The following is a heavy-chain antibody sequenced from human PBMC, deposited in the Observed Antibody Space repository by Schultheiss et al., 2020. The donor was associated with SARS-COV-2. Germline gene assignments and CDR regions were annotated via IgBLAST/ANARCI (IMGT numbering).Heavy chain of an antibody. CDR3: ARDTPYCGGDCPLYYYYYGMDV. V-gene: IGHV3-53*05. Sequence: GGSLRLSCAASGFIVSSNYMSWVRQAPGKGLEWVSVIYGGGATHYADSVKGRFTISRDNSKNTLYLQMNSLRAEDTAVYYCARDTPYCGGDCPLYYYYYGMDVWGQGTTVTVSS. CDR2: IYGGGAT. CDR1: GFIVSSNY. D-gene: IGHD2-21*01. J-gene: IGHJ6*02.